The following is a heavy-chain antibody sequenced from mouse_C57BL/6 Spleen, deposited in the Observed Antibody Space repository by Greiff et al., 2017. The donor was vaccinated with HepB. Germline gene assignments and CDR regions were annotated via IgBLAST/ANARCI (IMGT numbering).Heavy chain of an antibody. V-gene: IGHV7-3*01. CDR2: IRNKANGYTT. CDR3: ARYIYYDYDGGYFDY. D-gene: IGHD2-4*01. Sequence: EVKVVESGGGLVQPGGSLSLSCAASGFTFTDYYMSWVRQPPGKALEWLGFIRNKANGYTTEYSASVKGRFTISRDNSQSILYLQMNALRAEDSATYYCARYIYYDYDGGYFDYWGQGTTLTVSS. J-gene: IGHJ2*01. CDR1: GFTFTDYY.